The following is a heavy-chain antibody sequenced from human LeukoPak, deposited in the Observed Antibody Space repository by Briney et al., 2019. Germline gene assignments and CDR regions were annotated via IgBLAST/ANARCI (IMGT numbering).Heavy chain of an antibody. D-gene: IGHD6-13*01. J-gene: IGHJ3*02. Sequence: ESLKISCQGSGYSFSSYYIAWVRQMPGKGLEWRGIIYPGDSDTRYSPSFQGRVTISADKSISTAYLQWSSLEASDTAMYYCARVAAAGTFGAFDIWGQGTMVSVSS. CDR3: ARVAAAGTFGAFDI. CDR2: IYPGDSDT. CDR1: GYSFSSYY. V-gene: IGHV5-51*01.